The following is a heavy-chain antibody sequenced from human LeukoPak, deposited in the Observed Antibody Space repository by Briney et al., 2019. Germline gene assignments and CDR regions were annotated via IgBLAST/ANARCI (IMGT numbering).Heavy chain of an antibody. CDR1: GYTFTGYY. J-gene: IGHJ5*02. CDR2: INPNSGGT. Sequence: ASVKVSCKASGYTFTGYYMHWVRQAPGQGLEWMGWINPNSGGTNYAQKFQGRVTMTTDTSTSTAYMELRSLISDDTAVYYCARGSSGTEGFDPWGQGTLVTVSS. D-gene: IGHD6-19*01. V-gene: IGHV1-2*02. CDR3: ARGSSGTEGFDP.